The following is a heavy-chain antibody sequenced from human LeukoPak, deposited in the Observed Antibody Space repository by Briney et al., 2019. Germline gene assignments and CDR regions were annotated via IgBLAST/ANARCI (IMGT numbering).Heavy chain of an antibody. CDR3: ARHMTSEGTTPYHYGMNV. Sequence: GGSLRLSCAASGFTFSSYSMNWVRQAPGKGLEWVSSISPDGRHIYYEDSSRGRFTTSRDNAKSSLYLEMNSLRADDTAVYYCARHMTSEGTTPYHYGMNVWGQGTTVTVSS. D-gene: IGHD2-15*01. J-gene: IGHJ6*02. CDR1: GFTFSSYS. V-gene: IGHV3-21*01. CDR2: ISPDGRHI.